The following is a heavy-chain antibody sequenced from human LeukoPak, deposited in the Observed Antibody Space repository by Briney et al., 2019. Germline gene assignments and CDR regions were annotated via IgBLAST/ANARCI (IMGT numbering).Heavy chain of an antibody. CDR3: ATSYGDDAFDI. CDR1: GFTFNSYA. Sequence: GGSLRLSCAASGFTFNSYAMNWVRQAPGKGLEWVSSISSASTYIYHADSVKGRFTISRDNAKNSLYLQMNSLRAEDTAVYYCATSYGDDAFDIWGQGTMVTVSS. CDR2: ISSASTYI. J-gene: IGHJ3*02. D-gene: IGHD3-10*01. V-gene: IGHV3-21*01.